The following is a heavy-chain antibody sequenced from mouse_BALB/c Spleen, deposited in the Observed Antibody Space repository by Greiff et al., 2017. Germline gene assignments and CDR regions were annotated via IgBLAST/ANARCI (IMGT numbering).Heavy chain of an antibody. J-gene: IGHJ2*01. D-gene: IGHD1-1*01. CDR1: GYTFTDYE. CDR3: TRYYGSPYYFDY. V-gene: IGHV1-15*01. Sequence: QVQLQQSGAELVRPGASVTLSCKASGYTFTDYEMHWVKQTPVHGLEWIGAIDPETGGTAYNQKFKGKATLTADKSSSTAYMELRSLTSEDSAVYYCTRYYGSPYYFDYWGQGTTLTVSS. CDR2: IDPETGGT.